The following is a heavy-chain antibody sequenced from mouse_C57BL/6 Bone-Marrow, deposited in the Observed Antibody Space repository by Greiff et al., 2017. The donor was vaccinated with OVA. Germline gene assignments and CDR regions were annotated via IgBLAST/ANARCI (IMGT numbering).Heavy chain of an antibody. J-gene: IGHJ4*01. V-gene: IGHV1-81*01. CDR3: ARYPPFYYYGSSYVDY. CDR1: GYTFTSYG. Sequence: VQLQQSGAELARPGASVKLSCKASGYTFTSYGISWVKQRTGQGLEWIGEIYPRSGNTYYNEKFKGKATLTADKSSSTAYMELRSLTSEDSAVYFCARYPPFYYYGSSYVDYWGQGTSVTVSS. D-gene: IGHD1-1*01. CDR2: IYPRSGNT.